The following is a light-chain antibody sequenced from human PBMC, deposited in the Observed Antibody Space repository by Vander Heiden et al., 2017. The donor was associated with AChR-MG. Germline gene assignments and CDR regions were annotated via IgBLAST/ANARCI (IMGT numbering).Light chain of an antibody. Sequence: SYVLTQSPSVSVAPGKSARITCGGDNIGIKSVHWYQQRPGQAPVLVMNYDSDRPSEIPERFSGSNSGNTATLTIDRAEAGDEADYYCQVWDSSSVIFGGGTRLTVL. J-gene: IGLJ2*01. CDR1: NIGIKS. CDR2: YDS. CDR3: QVWDSSSVI. V-gene: IGLV3-21*04.